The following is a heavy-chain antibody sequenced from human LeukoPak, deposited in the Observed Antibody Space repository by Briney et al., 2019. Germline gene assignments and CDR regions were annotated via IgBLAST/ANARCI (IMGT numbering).Heavy chain of an antibody. CDR2: IYYSGST. J-gene: IGHJ4*02. Sequence: PSETLSLTCTVSGGSISSSSYYWGWIRQPPGKGLEWIGSIYYSGSTYYNPSLKSRVTISVDTSKNQFSLKLTSVTAADTAVYYCARRRSGGSSSYGYWGQGTLVTVSS. CDR1: GGSISSSSYY. D-gene: IGHD6-6*01. CDR3: ARRRSGGSSSYGY. V-gene: IGHV4-39*01.